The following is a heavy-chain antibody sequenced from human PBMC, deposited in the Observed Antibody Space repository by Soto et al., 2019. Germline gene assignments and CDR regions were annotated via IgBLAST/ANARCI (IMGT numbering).Heavy chain of an antibody. CDR2: IIPIFGTA. D-gene: IGHD3-3*01. CDR1: GGTFSSYA. Sequence: QVQLVQSGAEVKKPGSSVKVSCKASGGTFSSYAISWVRQAPGQGLEWMGGIIPIFGTANYAQKFQGRVTITADKSTSTAYMELSSLRSEDTAVYYCASPGLLINYDFWSGYYRFDYWGQGTLVTVSS. CDR3: ASPGLLINYDFWSGYYRFDY. V-gene: IGHV1-69*06. J-gene: IGHJ4*02.